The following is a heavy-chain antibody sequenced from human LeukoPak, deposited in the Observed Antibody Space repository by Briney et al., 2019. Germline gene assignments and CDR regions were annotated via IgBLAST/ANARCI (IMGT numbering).Heavy chain of an antibody. D-gene: IGHD2-2*01. CDR1: GFTFNTFW. CDR3: SGRDSSRNPWAY. CDR2: IRPDGSDK. Sequence: GGSLRLSCAASGFTFNTFWMNWVRLAPGRGLEWLANIRPDGSDKYYVDSVRGRFTVSRDNGKNLVYLEMNSLRVEDTAVYYCSGRDSSRNPWAYWGQGTLVSVSS. J-gene: IGHJ4*02. V-gene: IGHV3-7*01.